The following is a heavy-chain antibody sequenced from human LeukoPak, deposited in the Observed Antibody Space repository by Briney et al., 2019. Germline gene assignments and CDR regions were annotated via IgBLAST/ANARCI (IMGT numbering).Heavy chain of an antibody. Sequence: GGSLRLSCAASGFTFSSYWMSWDRQAPGKGLEWVANIKQDGSEKYYVDSVKGRFTISRDNAKNSLYLQMNSLRAEDTAVYYCARRTVTKAENWFDPWGQGTLVTVSS. CDR1: GFTFSSYW. CDR3: ARRTVTKAENWFDP. J-gene: IGHJ5*02. D-gene: IGHD4-17*01. V-gene: IGHV3-7*01. CDR2: IKQDGSEK.